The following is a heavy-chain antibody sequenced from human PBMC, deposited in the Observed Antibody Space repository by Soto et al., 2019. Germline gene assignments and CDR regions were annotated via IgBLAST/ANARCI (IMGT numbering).Heavy chain of an antibody. CDR2: IYYSGST. V-gene: IGHV4-59*01. CDR3: ARYSSGYYWGNFDY. J-gene: IGHJ4*02. D-gene: IGHD3-22*01. CDR1: GGSISSYY. Sequence: ETLSLTCTVSGGSISSYYWSWIRQPPGKGLEWIGYIYYSGSTNYNPSLKSRVTISVDTSKNQFSLKLSSVTAADTAVYYCARYSSGYYWGNFDYWGQGTLVTVSS.